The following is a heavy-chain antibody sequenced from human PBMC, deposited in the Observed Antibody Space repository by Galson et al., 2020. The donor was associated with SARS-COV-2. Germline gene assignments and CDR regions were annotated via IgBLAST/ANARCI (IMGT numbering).Heavy chain of an antibody. V-gene: IGHV3-23*01. CDR3: AKDGGLWRYDFGTGYYPYFDY. Sequence: GESLKISCAASGFTFSSYAMRWVRQAPGKGLEWVSALSASGGSTYYADSVKGRFTISRDNSKNTLHLQMNSLRAEDTAVYYCAKDGGLWRYDFGTGYYPYFDYWGQGTLVTAPS. CDR2: LSASGGST. D-gene: IGHD3-3*01. CDR1: GFTFSSYA. J-gene: IGHJ4*02.